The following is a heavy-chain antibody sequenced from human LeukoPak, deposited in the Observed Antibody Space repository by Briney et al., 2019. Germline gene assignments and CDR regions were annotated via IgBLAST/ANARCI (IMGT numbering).Heavy chain of an antibody. CDR3: ARGSGIRIQLWYYYGMDV. D-gene: IGHD5-18*01. V-gene: IGHV3-7*01. Sequence: GGSLRLSCAASGFTFSSYWMSWVRQAPGKGLEWVANIKQDGSEKYYVDSVKGQFTISRDNAKNSLYLQMNSLRAEDTAVYYCARGSGIRIQLWYYYGMDVWGQGTTVTVSS. CDR2: IKQDGSEK. CDR1: GFTFSSYW. J-gene: IGHJ6*02.